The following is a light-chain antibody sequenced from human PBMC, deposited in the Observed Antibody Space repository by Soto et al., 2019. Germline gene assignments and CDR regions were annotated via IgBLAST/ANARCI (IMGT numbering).Light chain of an antibody. J-gene: IGKJ4*01. Sequence: ETVLTQSPGTLSLSPGERATLSCRASSAVSSIYLAWYQQKPGQAPRLLIYGASSRATGIPYRFSGSGSGTDFTLTISRLEPEDFGVYYCQQYESSLTFGGGTRVEIK. CDR1: SAVSSIY. V-gene: IGKV3-20*01. CDR3: QQYESSLT. CDR2: GAS.